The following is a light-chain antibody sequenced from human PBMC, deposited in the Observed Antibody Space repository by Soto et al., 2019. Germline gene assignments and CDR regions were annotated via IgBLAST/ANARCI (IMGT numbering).Light chain of an antibody. CDR3: GADHGRGSNFVPLV. Sequence: QSVLTQPPSASASLGASVTLTCTLSSGYSNYKVDWYQQRPGKGPRFVMRVGTGGIVGSKGDGIPDRFSVLGSGLNRYLTIKNIQEEDESDYHCGADHGRGSNFVPLVFGGGTKVTVL. V-gene: IGLV9-49*01. CDR2: VGTGGIVG. J-gene: IGLJ3*02. CDR1: SGYSNYK.